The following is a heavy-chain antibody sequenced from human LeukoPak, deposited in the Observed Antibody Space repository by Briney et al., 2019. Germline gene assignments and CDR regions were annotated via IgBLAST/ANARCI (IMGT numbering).Heavy chain of an antibody. V-gene: IGHV5-51*01. CDR2: IYPGDSDT. D-gene: IGHD3-22*01. J-gene: IGHJ4*02. CDR3: ARLAPVITGYFDY. CDR1: GYSFTSYW. Sequence: GGSLEISCKGSGYSFTSYWIGWVRQLPGKGLEWMGIIYPGDSDTRYSPSFQGQVTISADKSISTAYLQWSSLKASDTAMYYCARLAPVITGYFDYWGQGTLVTVSS.